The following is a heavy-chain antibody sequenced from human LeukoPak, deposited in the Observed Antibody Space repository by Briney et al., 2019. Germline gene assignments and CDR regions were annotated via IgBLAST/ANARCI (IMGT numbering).Heavy chain of an antibody. V-gene: IGHV4-39*07. CDR3: ASVSVATGTQIDY. Sequence: PSETLSLTCIVSGVSISSSNYYWGWVRQPPGKGLEWIGNIYSSGSTYYNSSLKSRVTISVDTSKNQFSLKLSSVTAADTAVYYCASVSVATGTQIDYWGQGTLVTVSS. J-gene: IGHJ4*02. CDR1: GVSISSSNYY. D-gene: IGHD5-12*01. CDR2: IYSSGST.